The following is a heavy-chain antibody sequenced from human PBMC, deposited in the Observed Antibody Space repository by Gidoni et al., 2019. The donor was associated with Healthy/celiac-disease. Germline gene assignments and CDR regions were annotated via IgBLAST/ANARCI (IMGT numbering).Heavy chain of an antibody. Sequence: EVQLVESGGGLIQPGGSLRLSCAASGFTVSSNYMSWVRQAPGKGLEWVSFIYSGGSTYYADSVKGRFTISRDNSKNTLYLQMNSLRAEDTAVYYCARTQKSIVGAISFDYWGQGTLVTVSS. D-gene: IGHD1-26*01. CDR2: IYSGGST. V-gene: IGHV3-53*01. J-gene: IGHJ4*02. CDR3: ARTQKSIVGAISFDY. CDR1: GFTVSSNY.